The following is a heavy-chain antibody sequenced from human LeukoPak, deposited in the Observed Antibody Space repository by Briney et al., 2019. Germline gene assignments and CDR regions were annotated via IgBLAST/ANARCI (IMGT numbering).Heavy chain of an antibody. CDR1: GYTFTNYY. J-gene: IGHJ5*02. Sequence: ASVKVSFKASGYTFTNYYLHWVRQAPGQGLEWMGIIHPSGGSTAYAQKFQGRVTMTRDTSTSTVYMELSSLSSEDTAVYYCARDSTTSSLADPWGQGTLVTVSS. CDR2: IHPSGGST. CDR3: ARDSTTSSLADP. V-gene: IGHV1-46*01. D-gene: IGHD2-2*01.